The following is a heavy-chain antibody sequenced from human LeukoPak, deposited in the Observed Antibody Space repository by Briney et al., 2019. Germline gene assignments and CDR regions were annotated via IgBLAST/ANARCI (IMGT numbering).Heavy chain of an antibody. CDR2: ISGSGDST. CDR1: GFTFSSYA. CDR3: AGYDSSGYYYN. Sequence: PGGSLRLSCAASGFTFSSYAMSWARQAPGKGLEWVSAISGSGDSTYYGDSVKGRFTISRDNSKNTLYLQMNSLRAEDTAVYYCAGYDSSGYYYNWGQGTLVTVSS. D-gene: IGHD3-22*01. J-gene: IGHJ4*02. V-gene: IGHV3-23*01.